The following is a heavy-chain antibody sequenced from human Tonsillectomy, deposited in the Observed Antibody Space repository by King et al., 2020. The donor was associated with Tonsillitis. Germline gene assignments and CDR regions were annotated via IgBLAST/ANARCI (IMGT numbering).Heavy chain of an antibody. CDR1: GGSFSSYY. CDR2: IYYSGST. CDR3: ARTTHKKNYYDSSGYHPAFDF. V-gene: IGHV4-59*01. Sequence: QLQESGPGLVKPSETLSLTCTISGGSFSSYYWSWIRQPPGKGLEYLGSIYYSGSTNYSPSLESRVTMSVDRSKNQFSLELSSVTAADTAVYYCARTTHKKNYYDSSGYHPAFDFWGQGTLVTVSS. D-gene: IGHD3-22*01. J-gene: IGHJ4*02.